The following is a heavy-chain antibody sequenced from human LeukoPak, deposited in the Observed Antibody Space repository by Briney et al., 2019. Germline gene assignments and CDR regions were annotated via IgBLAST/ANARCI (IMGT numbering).Heavy chain of an antibody. V-gene: IGHV4-61*02. CDR2: IYTSGST. CDR3: ASSIYYYDSSGYFD. CDR1: GGSISSGGYY. J-gene: IGHJ4*02. D-gene: IGHD3-22*01. Sequence: PSETLSLTCTVSGGSISSGGYYWRWIRQPAGKGLEWIGRIYTSGSTNYNPSLKSRVTISLDTSKNQFSLKLSSVTAADTAVYYCASSIYYYDSSGYFDWGQGTLVTVSS.